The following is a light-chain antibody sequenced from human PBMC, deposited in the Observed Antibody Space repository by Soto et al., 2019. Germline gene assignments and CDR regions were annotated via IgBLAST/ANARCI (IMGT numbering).Light chain of an antibody. CDR1: PSVSSTY. CDR3: QHYGRSPPVAIT. J-gene: IGKJ5*01. V-gene: IGKV3-20*01. Sequence: EIVLTPSPGSLSLSPVERATLSCIASPSVSSTYLAWYQQKPGQAPRLLIYGASSRATGIPDRFSGSGSGTDFTLTITRLEPEDFAVYYCQHYGRSPPVAITFGQGTQLEIK. CDR2: GAS.